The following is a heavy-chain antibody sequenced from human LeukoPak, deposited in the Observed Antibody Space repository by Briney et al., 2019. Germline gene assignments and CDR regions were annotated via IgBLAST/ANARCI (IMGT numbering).Heavy chain of an antibody. J-gene: IGHJ4*02. D-gene: IGHD2-21*02. Sequence: GGSLRLSSAASGFTFSSYAMHWVRQAPGKGLEWVAVISYDGSNKYYADSVKGRFTISRDNSKNTLYLQMNSLRAEDTAVYYCARAMVVTAYFDYWGQGTLVTVSS. V-gene: IGHV3-30*04. CDR2: ISYDGSNK. CDR1: GFTFSSYA. CDR3: ARAMVVTAYFDY.